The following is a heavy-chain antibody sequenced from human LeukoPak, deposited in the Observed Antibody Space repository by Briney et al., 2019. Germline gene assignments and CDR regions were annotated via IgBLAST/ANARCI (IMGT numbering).Heavy chain of an antibody. Sequence: SETLSLTCTVSGGSISSSSYYWGWIRQPPGKGLEWIGIIYYSGSTYYNPSLKSRVTISVDTSKNQFSLRLSSVTAADTAVYYCARGRTFDNWGQGTLVTVSS. J-gene: IGHJ4*02. V-gene: IGHV4-39*07. CDR1: GGSISSSSYY. CDR2: IYYSGST. CDR3: ARGRTFDN.